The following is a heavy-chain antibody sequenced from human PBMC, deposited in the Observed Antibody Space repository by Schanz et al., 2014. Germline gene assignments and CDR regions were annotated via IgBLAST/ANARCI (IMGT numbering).Heavy chain of an antibody. CDR3: ARPRFDYGEVDY. Sequence: QVQMVDSGGGVVQPGTSLILSCSVSGFSLNTYGIHWFRQPAGKGLEWVAVIWNNGVTKYYADSVRGRFTISRDRFQNTLYLRMSSLRAEDTAVYYCARPRFDYGEVDYWGQGTLVNVSS. V-gene: IGHV3-33*01. CDR2: IWNNGVTK. J-gene: IGHJ4*02. CDR1: GFSLNTYG. D-gene: IGHD4-17*01.